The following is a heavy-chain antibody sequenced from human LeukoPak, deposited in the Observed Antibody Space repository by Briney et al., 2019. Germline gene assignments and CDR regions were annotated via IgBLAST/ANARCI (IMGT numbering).Heavy chain of an antibody. CDR3: ARDYYGSGSYYKGLDY. CDR2: IIPIFGTA. CDR1: GGTFSSYA. J-gene: IGHJ4*02. D-gene: IGHD3-10*01. V-gene: IGHV1-69*13. Sequence: SVKVSCKASGGTFSSYAISWVRPAPGQGLEWMGGIIPIFGTANYAQKFQGRVTITADESTSTAYMELSSLRSEDTAVYYCARDYYGSGSYYKGLDYWGQGTLVTVSS.